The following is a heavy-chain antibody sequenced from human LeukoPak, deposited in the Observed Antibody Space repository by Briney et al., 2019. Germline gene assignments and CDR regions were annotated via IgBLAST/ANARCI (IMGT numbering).Heavy chain of an antibody. Sequence: PGGSLRLSCAASGFTFSSYAMHWVRQAPGKGLEWVAVISYDGSNKYYADSVKGRFTISRDNSKNTLYLQMNSLRAEDTAVYYCASQQLVWGQGTVVTVSS. CDR3: ASQQLV. V-gene: IGHV3-30*04. CDR2: ISYDGSNK. CDR1: GFTFSSYA. D-gene: IGHD6-13*01. J-gene: IGHJ4*02.